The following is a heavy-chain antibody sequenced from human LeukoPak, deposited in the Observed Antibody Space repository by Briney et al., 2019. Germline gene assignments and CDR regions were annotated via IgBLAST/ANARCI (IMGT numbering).Heavy chain of an antibody. CDR3: ARGLRIAARHYYYYMDV. V-gene: IGHV4-34*01. Sequence: SETLSLTCAVYGGSFSGYYWSWIRQPPGKGLEWIGEINHSGSTNYNPSFKSRVTISVDTSKNQFSLKLSSVTAADTAVYYCARGLRIAARHYYYYMDVWGKGTTVTVSS. CDR1: GGSFSGYY. D-gene: IGHD6-6*01. CDR2: INHSGST. J-gene: IGHJ6*03.